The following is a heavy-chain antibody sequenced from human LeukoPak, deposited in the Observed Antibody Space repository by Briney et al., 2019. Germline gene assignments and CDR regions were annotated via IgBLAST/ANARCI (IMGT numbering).Heavy chain of an antibody. CDR2: TYYRSKWYN. J-gene: IGHJ6*03. D-gene: IGHD6-13*01. V-gene: IGHV6-1*01. CDR3: AREGQLDYYYYYYMDV. Sequence: QTLSLTCAISGDSVSSNSAAWNWIRQSPSRGLEWLGRTYYRSKWYNDYAVSVKSRITINPDTSKNQFSLQLNSVTPEDTAVYYCAREGQLDYYYYYYMDVWGKGTTVTVSS. CDR1: GDSVSSNSAA.